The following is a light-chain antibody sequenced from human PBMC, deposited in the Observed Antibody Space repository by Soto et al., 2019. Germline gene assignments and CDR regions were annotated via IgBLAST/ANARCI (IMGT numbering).Light chain of an antibody. CDR1: QSVSSY. V-gene: IGKV3-11*01. J-gene: IGKJ3*01. Sequence: EIVLTQSPATLSLSPGERATLSCRASQSVSSYLAWFQQKPGQAPRLLIYDASNRATGIPARFSGSGSGTDFTLTISSLEPEDFALYYCQQRYNWPLTYGPGTKLDI. CDR2: DAS. CDR3: QQRYNWPLT.